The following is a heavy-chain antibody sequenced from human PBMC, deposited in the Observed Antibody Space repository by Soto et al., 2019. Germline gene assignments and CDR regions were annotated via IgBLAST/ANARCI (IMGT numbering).Heavy chain of an antibody. CDR2: INAGNGNT. D-gene: IGHD6-19*01. Sequence: ASVKVSCKASGYTFTGYAMHWVRQAPGQRLEWMGWINAGNGNTKYSQKFQGRVTITRDTSASTAYMELSSLRSEDTAVYYCARAVAMAADIDYWGQGTLVTVSS. J-gene: IGHJ4*02. V-gene: IGHV1-3*01. CDR1: GYTFTGYA. CDR3: ARAVAMAADIDY.